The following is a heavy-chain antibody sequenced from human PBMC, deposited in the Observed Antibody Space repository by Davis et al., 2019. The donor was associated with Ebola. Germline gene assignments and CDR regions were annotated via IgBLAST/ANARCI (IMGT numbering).Heavy chain of an antibody. V-gene: IGHV4-59*08. D-gene: IGHD3-22*01. CDR1: GGSINSYH. CDR2: VYYSGST. CDR3: ARLQRDYYDSGGYYLTAYFFDS. Sequence: SETLSLTCTVSGGSINSYHWSWIRQPPGKGLEWIGYVYYSGSTYYSPSFKSRVTMSVDTSKNQFSLKLSSVTAADTAVYYCARLQRDYYDSGGYYLTAYFFDSWGQGTLVTVSS. J-gene: IGHJ4*02.